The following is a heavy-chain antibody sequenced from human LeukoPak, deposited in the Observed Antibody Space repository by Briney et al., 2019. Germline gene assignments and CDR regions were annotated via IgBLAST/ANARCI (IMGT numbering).Heavy chain of an antibody. V-gene: IGHV6-1*01. CDR2: TYYRSKWYN. CDR3: ARLSLWSGYDSLLNYYYYGMDV. Sequence: SQTLSLTCAISGDSVSSNSAAWNWIRQSPSRGLEWLGRTYYRSKWYNDYAVSVKSRITINPDTSKNQFSLQLNSVTPEDTAVYYCARLSLWSGYDSLLNYYYYGMDVWGQGTTVTVSS. D-gene: IGHD5-12*01. J-gene: IGHJ6*02. CDR1: GDSVSSNSAA.